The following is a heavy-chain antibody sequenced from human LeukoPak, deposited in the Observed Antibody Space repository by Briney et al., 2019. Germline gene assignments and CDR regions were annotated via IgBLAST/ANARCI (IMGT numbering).Heavy chain of an antibody. D-gene: IGHD3-10*01. CDR2: ITSKTDGGAT. J-gene: IGHJ4*02. CDR3: TTGIRGD. Sequence: GGSLRLSCSASGLTVTNAWMNWVRQAPGEGLDWVGRITSKTDGGATDYAAPVKGRFTISRDDSKNTLNLQMNSLKTEDTAVYYCTTGIRGDWGQGTLVTVSS. V-gene: IGHV3-15*07. CDR1: GLTVTNAW.